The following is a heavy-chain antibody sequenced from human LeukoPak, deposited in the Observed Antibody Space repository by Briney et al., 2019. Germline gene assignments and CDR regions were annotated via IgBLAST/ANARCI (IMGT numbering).Heavy chain of an antibody. CDR2: ISPSDGAT. V-gene: IGHV1-46*01. CDR1: GNSFTNHN. J-gene: IGHJ4*02. CDR3: AREVAAPFRFDD. Sequence: ASVKVSCKASGNSFTNHNMHWVRLAPGQGLEWMGIISPSDGATNYAHKFQGRVTMTRYTTTSTVYMELSSLKSEDTVVYYCAREVAAPFRFDDWGQGTLVTVSS. D-gene: IGHD6-25*01.